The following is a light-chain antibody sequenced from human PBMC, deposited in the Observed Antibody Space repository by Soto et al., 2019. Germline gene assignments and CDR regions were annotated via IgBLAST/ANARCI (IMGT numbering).Light chain of an antibody. CDR1: QSINKW. Sequence: DIQMTQSPSTLFVSVGDTVTITCRASQSINKWLAWYQQKPGKAPKLLIYEVSTLESGVPSRFSGSGSVAEFTLTISSLQPDNIATYYFQQYNSFFGQGTKLEIK. J-gene: IGKJ2*01. V-gene: IGKV1-5*03. CDR2: EVS. CDR3: QQYNSF.